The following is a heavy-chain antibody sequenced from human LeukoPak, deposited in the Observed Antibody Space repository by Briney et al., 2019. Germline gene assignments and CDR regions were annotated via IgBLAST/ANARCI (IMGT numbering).Heavy chain of an antibody. Sequence: GGSLRLSCAASGFTFTSYAMHWVRQALGKGLEYVSAISSNGGSTYYANSVKGRFTISRDNSKSTLYLQMGSLRAEDMAVYYCARRSSGWYSDYWGQGTLVTVSS. CDR2: ISSNGGST. J-gene: IGHJ4*02. CDR3: ARRSSGWYSDY. CDR1: GFTFTSYA. D-gene: IGHD6-19*01. V-gene: IGHV3-64*01.